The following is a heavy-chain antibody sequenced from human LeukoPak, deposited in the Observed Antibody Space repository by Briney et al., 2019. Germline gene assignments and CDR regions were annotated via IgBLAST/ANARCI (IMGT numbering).Heavy chain of an antibody. Sequence: ASVKVSCKASGYTFTGYYMHWVRQAPGQGLEWMGWINPNSGGTNYAQKFQGRVTMTRDTSISTAYMELSRLRSDDTAVYYCARDLHIVVVYHFDYWGQGTLVTVSS. D-gene: IGHD2-21*01. CDR1: GYTFTGYY. CDR2: INPNSGGT. V-gene: IGHV1-2*02. CDR3: ARDLHIVVVYHFDY. J-gene: IGHJ4*02.